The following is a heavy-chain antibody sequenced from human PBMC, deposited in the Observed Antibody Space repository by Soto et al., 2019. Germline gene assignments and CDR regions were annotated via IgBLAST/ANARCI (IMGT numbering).Heavy chain of an antibody. CDR3: AREDGRLGTAAGNY. D-gene: IGHD6-13*01. CDR1: GGTFSSYT. CDR2: IIPILGIA. Sequence: ASVKVSCKASGGTFSSYTISWVRQAPGQGLEWMGRIIPILGIANYAQKFQGRVTITADKSTSTAYMELSSLRSEDTAVYYCAREDGRLGTAAGNYWGQGTLVTVSS. J-gene: IGHJ4*02. V-gene: IGHV1-69*04.